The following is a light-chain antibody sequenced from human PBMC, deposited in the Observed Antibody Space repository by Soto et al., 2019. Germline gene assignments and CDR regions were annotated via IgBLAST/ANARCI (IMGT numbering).Light chain of an antibody. CDR3: QKYNSAPRT. Sequence: MTQSPGTLSVSPGERATVSCRASQSVRSNLAWYQQKPEKVPKLLIYAASTLQSGVPSRFSGSGSGTDLTLTISSLQPEDVATYYCQKYNSAPRTFGKGTKVDI. V-gene: IGKV1-27*01. CDR2: AAS. CDR1: QSVRSN. J-gene: IGKJ1*01.